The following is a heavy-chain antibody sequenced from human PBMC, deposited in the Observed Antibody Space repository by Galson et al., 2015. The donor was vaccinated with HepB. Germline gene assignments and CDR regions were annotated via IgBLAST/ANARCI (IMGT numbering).Heavy chain of an antibody. J-gene: IGHJ3*02. Sequence: PALVKPTQTLTLTCTFSGFSLTTSGVGVAWVRQPPGKALGWLALIYWDGDKRFSPSLKERLTITKDISKNQVVITMTNMDPLDTATYYCARFNSGWFAPGNLNDVFDIWGQGTKVSVSS. D-gene: IGHD6-19*01. CDR3: ARFNSGWFAPGNLNDVFDI. CDR2: IYWDGDK. V-gene: IGHV2-5*02. CDR1: GFSLTTSGVG.